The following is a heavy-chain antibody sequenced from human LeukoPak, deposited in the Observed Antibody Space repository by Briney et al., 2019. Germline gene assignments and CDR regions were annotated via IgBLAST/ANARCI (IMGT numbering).Heavy chain of an antibody. V-gene: IGHV1-2*02. CDR2: INPNSGGT. CDR3: ARVLLWFGELKNWFDP. J-gene: IGHJ5*02. Sequence: ASVKVSCKASGYTFTGYYMHWVRQAPGQGLEWMGWINPNSGGTNYARKFQGRVTMTRDTSISTAYMELSRLRSDDTAVYYCARVLLWFGELKNWFDPWGQGTLVTVSS. D-gene: IGHD3-10*01. CDR1: GYTFTGYY.